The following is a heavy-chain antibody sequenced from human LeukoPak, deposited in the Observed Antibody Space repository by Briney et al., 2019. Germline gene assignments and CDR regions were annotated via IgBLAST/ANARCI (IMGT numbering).Heavy chain of an antibody. V-gene: IGHV3-11*05. CDR1: GFTFSDYY. CDR2: ISSSSSYT. Sequence: GGSLRLSCAASGFTFSDYYMSWIRQAPGKGLEWVSYISSSSSYTNYADSVKGRFTISRDNAKNSLYPQMNSLRAEDTAVYYCARVHLTGELLDYWGQGTLVTVSS. CDR3: ARVHLTGELLDY. J-gene: IGHJ4*02. D-gene: IGHD2-15*01.